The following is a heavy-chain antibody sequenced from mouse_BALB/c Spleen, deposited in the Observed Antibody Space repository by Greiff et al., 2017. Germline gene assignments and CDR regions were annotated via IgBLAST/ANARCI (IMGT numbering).Heavy chain of an antibody. CDR1: GYTFTSYT. Sequence: VQLQQSAAELARPGASVKMSCKASGYTFTSYTMHWVKQRPGQGLEWIGYINPSSGYTEYNQKFKDKTTLTADKSSSTAYMQLSSLTSEDSAVYYCARGRYDTWFAYWGQGTLVTVPA. D-gene: IGHD2-14*01. CDR2: INPSSGYT. CDR3: ARGRYDTWFAY. V-gene: IGHV1-4*02. J-gene: IGHJ3*01.